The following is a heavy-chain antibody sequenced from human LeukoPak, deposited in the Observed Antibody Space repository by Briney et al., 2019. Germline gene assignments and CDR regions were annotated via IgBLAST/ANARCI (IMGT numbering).Heavy chain of an antibody. CDR3: AKGGAVRGVQCGRFDD. D-gene: IGHD3-10*01. CDR2: ITGSGGTT. CDR1: GFTFSSYG. J-gene: IGHJ4*02. Sequence: GGSLRLSCAASGFTFSSYGMSWVRQAPGKGLGWVSGITGSGGTTFYADSVQGRFTISRDNSRNTLFLQMNSLTADDTAAYYCAKGGAVRGVQCGRFDDWGQGTLVTVSS. V-gene: IGHV3-23*01.